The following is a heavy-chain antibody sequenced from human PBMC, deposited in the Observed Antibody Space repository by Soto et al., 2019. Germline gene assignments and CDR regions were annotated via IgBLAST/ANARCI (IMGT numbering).Heavy chain of an antibody. Sequence: EVQLLESGGGLIQPGGSLRLSCAASGFTFSRSAMNWVRQAPGKGLVWVSSISGSGGSTFYADSVKGRFTISRDNPNNTLYLQMNSLRAEATAVYYCAKDSHYFGSGSLDYWGQGTLVTVSS. J-gene: IGHJ4*02. CDR2: ISGSGGST. CDR1: GFTFSRSA. V-gene: IGHV3-23*01. CDR3: AKDSHYFGSGSLDY. D-gene: IGHD3-10*01.